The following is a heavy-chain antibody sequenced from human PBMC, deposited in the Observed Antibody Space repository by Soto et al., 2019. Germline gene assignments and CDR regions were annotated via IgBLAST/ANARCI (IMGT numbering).Heavy chain of an antibody. CDR1: GFTFSDYY. Sequence: GGSLSLSCATSGFTFSDYYMSWIRPGPGKGLEWVSYISSSGSTIYYADSVKGRFTISRDNAKNSLYLQMNSLRAEDTAVYYCARDSFDCSGGSCYDYWGQGTLVTVSS. J-gene: IGHJ4*02. V-gene: IGHV3-11*01. CDR3: ARDSFDCSGGSCYDY. D-gene: IGHD2-15*01. CDR2: ISSSGSTI.